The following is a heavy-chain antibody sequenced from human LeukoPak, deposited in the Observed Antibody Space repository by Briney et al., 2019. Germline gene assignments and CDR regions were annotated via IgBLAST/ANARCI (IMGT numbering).Heavy chain of an antibody. CDR2: IIPIFGTA. J-gene: IGHJ6*02. Sequence: SVKVSCKASGGTFSSYAISWVRQAPGQGLEWMGGIIPIFGTANYAQKFQGRVTITADESTSTAYMELSSLRSEDTAVYYCASCPGPCYYYHGMDVWGQGATVTVSS. CDR1: GGTFSSYA. V-gene: IGHV1-69*13. CDR3: ASCPGPCYYYHGMDV.